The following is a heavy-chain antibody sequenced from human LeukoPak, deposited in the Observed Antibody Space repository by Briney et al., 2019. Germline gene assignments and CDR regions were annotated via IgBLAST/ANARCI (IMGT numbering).Heavy chain of an antibody. V-gene: IGHV4-59*11. CDR1: GGPIISHY. Sequence: NPSETLSLTCTVSGGPIISHYWTWIRQSPVKGLEWIGDISNSGSTSYNPSLKSRVTISIDTSKNQFSLKLSSVTAADTAVYYCARGRESSSWEYWYFDLWGRGTLVTVSS. J-gene: IGHJ2*01. CDR3: ARGRESSSWEYWYFDL. CDR2: ISNSGST. D-gene: IGHD6-13*01.